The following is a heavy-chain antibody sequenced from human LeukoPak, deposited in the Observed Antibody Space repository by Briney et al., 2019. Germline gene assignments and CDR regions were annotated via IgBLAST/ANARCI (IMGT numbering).Heavy chain of an antibody. CDR1: GFTFSNAW. CDR3: SRSAFDI. J-gene: IGHJ3*02. CDR2: IYYSGST. V-gene: IGHV4-59*05. D-gene: IGHD2-2*01. Sequence: GSLRLSCAASGFTFSNAWMSWVRQAPGKGLEWIGSIYYSGSTYYNPSLKSRVTISVDTSKNQFSLYCARQELGYCDSIGCSRSAFDIWGQGTVVTVSS.